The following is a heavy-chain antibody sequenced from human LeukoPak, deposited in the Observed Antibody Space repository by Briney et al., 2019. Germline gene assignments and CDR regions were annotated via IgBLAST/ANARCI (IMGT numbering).Heavy chain of an antibody. J-gene: IGHJ4*02. V-gene: IGHV3-23*01. CDR2: ISGSGGST. D-gene: IGHD5-24*01. Sequence: WGSLRLSCAASGFTFSSYAMSWVRQAQGKGREWVSAISGSGGSTYYGESVKGRYTISRENSKNTLYLQMNSLRAEDTAVYYCAKGFIAHLEMATINDYWGQGPLVTVSS. CDR3: AKGFIAHLEMATINDY. CDR1: GFTFSSYA.